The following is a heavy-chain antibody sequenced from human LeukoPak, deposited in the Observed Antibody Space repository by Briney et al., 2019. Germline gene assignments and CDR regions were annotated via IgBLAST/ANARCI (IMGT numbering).Heavy chain of an antibody. CDR2: IYYTGST. CDR1: GGSISSSSYY. J-gene: IGHJ5*02. V-gene: IGHV4-39*07. Sequence: SETLSLTCTVSGGSISSSSYYWAWIRQPPGKGLEWVGIIYYTGSTYYNPSLKSRLTISIDTSKKQFSLKLTSVTAADTAVYYCARDPGGHCDGHSCWGSRIDPWGQGTLVTVSS. CDR3: ARDPGGHCDGHSCWGSRIDP. D-gene: IGHD2-15*01.